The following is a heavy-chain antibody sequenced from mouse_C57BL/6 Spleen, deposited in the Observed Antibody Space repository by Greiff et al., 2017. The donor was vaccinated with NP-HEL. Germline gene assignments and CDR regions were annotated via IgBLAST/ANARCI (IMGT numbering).Heavy chain of an antibody. CDR1: GFNIKDDY. CDR2: IDPENGDT. J-gene: IGHJ3*01. V-gene: IGHV14-4*01. Sequence: EVQLQQSGAELVRPGASVKLSCTASGFNIKDDYMHWVKQRPEQGLEWIGWIDPENGDTEYASKFQGKATITADTSSNTAYLQRSSLTSEDTAVYYCTPGYYSNSWFAYWGQGTLVTVSA. D-gene: IGHD2-5*01. CDR3: TPGYYSNSWFAY.